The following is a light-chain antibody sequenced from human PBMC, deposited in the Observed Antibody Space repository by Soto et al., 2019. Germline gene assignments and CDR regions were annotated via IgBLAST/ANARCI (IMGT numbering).Light chain of an antibody. V-gene: IGLV2-14*03. Sequence: QSALTQPASVSGSPGQSVTISCAGTSSDVGGYNFVSWYQQHPGKAPQLMIYDVSSRPSGVSNRFSGSKSGNTASLTISGLQAEDEAGYYCSSYTSSYTYVFGTGTKVTVL. CDR1: SSDVGGYNF. CDR3: SSYTSSYTYV. J-gene: IGLJ1*01. CDR2: DVS.